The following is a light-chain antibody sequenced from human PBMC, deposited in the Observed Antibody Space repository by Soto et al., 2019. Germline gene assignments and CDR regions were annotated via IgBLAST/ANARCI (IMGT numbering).Light chain of an antibody. CDR2: KAY. CDR1: QTISSW. Sequence: DIQMTQSPSTLSGSVGDRVTITCRASQTISSWLAWYQQKPGKAPKLMIYKAYTLKSGVPSTFSGSGSGTEFTLTISSLQSDDFAIYYCQQYDNWPSWTCGQGTKVDIK. CDR3: QQYDNWPSWT. V-gene: IGKV1-5*03. J-gene: IGKJ1*01.